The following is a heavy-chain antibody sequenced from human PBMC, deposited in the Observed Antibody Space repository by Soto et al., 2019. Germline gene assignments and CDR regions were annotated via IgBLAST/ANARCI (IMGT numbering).Heavy chain of an antibody. CDR3: ARDRGQANFDY. CDR2: INPSGGST. Sequence: ASVKVSCKASGYTFTSYYMHWVRQAPGQGLEWMGIINPSGGSTSYAQRFQGRVTMTRDTSTSTVYMELSSLRSEDTAVYYCARDRGQANFDYWGQGTLVTVSS. V-gene: IGHV1-46*01. J-gene: IGHJ4*02. CDR1: GYTFTSYY.